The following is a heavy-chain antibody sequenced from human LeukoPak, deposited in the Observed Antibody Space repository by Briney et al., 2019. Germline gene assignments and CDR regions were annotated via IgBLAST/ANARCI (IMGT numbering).Heavy chain of an antibody. CDR1: GFTFSSYA. Sequence: GGSLRLSCAASGFTFSSYAMSWVRQAPGKGLEWVSAISGSGGSTYYADSVKGRFTISRDNSKNTLSLQMNSLRAEDTAVYYCAKGSSDGCYSPVDYWGQGTWVTVSS. V-gene: IGHV3-23*01. J-gene: IGHJ4*02. D-gene: IGHD2-15*01. CDR3: AKGSSDGCYSPVDY. CDR2: ISGSGGST.